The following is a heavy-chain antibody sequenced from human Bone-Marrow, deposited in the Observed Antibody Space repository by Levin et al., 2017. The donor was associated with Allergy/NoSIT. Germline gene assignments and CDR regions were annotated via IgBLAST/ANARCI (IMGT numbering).Heavy chain of an antibody. CDR2: IRVNGMNK. Sequence: GESLKISCAASGFTLGSHTVNWVRQAPGKGLEWVSFIRVNGMNKYYADSVRGRFTVSRDDARNSVSLQMNSLRVDDTAVYFCARSNSRDGYNYFFDSWGHGTLVTVSA. CDR3: ARSNSRDGYNYFFDS. D-gene: IGHD5-24*01. V-gene: IGHV3-21*01. J-gene: IGHJ4*01. CDR1: GFTLGSHT.